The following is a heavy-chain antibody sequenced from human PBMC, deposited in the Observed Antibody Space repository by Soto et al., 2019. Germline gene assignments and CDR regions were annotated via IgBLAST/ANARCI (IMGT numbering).Heavy chain of an antibody. D-gene: IGHD3-3*01. CDR1: GYSFTSYW. J-gene: IGHJ6*02. V-gene: IGHV5-51*01. CDR3: ARYNRWSGYNVDYYGMVV. CDR2: IYPGDSDT. Sequence: EVQLVQSGAEVKKPGESLKISCKGSGYSFTSYWIGWVRQMPGKGLEWMGIIYPGDSDTRYSPSFQGQVTISADKSISTAYLQWSSLKASDTAMYYCARYNRWSGYNVDYYGMVVWGQGTTVTVSS.